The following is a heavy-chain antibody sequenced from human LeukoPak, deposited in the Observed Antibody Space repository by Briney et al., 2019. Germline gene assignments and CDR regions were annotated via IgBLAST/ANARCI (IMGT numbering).Heavy chain of an antibody. CDR1: GFTFSSYW. Sequence: GGSLRLSCAASGFTFSSYWMSWVRQAPGKALEWVANIKLDGSEKYYVDSVKGRFTISRDNAKNSLYLQMWSLRAEDTAMYYCARDSPHSSSFAYDYWGQGTLVTVSS. D-gene: IGHD6-13*01. V-gene: IGHV3-7*01. CDR3: ARDSPHSSSFAYDY. J-gene: IGHJ4*02. CDR2: IKLDGSEK.